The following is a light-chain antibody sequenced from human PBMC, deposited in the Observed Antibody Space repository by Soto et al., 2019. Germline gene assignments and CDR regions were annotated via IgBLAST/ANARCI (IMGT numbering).Light chain of an antibody. J-gene: IGLJ1*01. CDR3: SSYAGSNWWV. CDR2: GVT. V-gene: IGLV2-8*01. CDR1: SSDVGGYNY. Sequence: QSVLTQPPSASGSPGQSVTISCTGTSSDVGGYNYVSWYQQHPGEAPKLIIYGVTKRPSGVPDRFSGSKSGNTASLTVSGLQAEDEAEYYCSSYAGSNWWVFGTGTKVTVL.